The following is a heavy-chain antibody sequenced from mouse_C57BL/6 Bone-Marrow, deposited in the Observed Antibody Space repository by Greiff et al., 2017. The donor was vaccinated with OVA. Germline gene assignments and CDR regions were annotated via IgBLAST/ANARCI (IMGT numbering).Heavy chain of an antibody. D-gene: IGHD2-2*01. V-gene: IGHV1-82*01. CDR3: AIYGYGWYFDV. J-gene: IGHJ1*03. CDR1: GYAFSSSW. CDR2: IYPGDGDT. Sequence: QVQLQQSGPELVKPGASVKISCKASGYAFSSSWMNWVKQRPGKGLEWIGRIYPGDGDTNYNGKFKGTATLTADKSSSTAYMQLSSLTSEDSAVYFCAIYGYGWYFDVWGTGTTVTVSS.